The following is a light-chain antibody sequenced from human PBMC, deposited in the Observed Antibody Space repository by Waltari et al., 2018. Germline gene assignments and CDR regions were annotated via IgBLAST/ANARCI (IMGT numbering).Light chain of an antibody. J-gene: IGKJ2*01. Sequence: EIVMTQSPATLSVSPGDRATLSFRASQSVNTYLAWYQQKPGQAPRLLIYGASTRATGIPARFSGSGSGTEFTLTISSLQSEDFAVYYCQQYNNWPPMYTFGQGTKVEIK. CDR2: GAS. V-gene: IGKV3-15*01. CDR1: QSVNTY. CDR3: QQYNNWPPMYT.